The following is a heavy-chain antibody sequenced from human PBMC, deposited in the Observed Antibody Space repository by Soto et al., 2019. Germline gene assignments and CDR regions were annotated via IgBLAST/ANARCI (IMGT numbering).Heavy chain of an antibody. CDR2: IIPILGIA. V-gene: IGHV1-69*04. Sequence: GASVKVSCKASGGTFSSYTISWVRQAPGQGLEWMGRIIPILGIANYAQKFQGRVTITADKSTSTAYMELSSLRSEDTAVYYCARDREARLHQKQKALDYWGQGTLVTVSS. D-gene: IGHD6-25*01. CDR3: ARDREARLHQKQKALDY. CDR1: GGTFSSYT. J-gene: IGHJ4*02.